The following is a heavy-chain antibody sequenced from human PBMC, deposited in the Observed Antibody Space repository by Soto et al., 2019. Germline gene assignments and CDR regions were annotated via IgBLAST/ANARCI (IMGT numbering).Heavy chain of an antibody. CDR1: GGTFSSYA. J-gene: IGHJ4*02. CDR2: IIPIFGTA. V-gene: IGHV1-69*13. CDR3: ASRVPPAGWFFDY. Sequence: ASVKVSCKASGGTFSSYAISWVRQAPGQGLEWMGGIIPIFGTANYAQKFQGRVTITADESTSTAYMELSSLRSEDTAVYYCASRVPPAGWFFDYWGQGTLVTVSS. D-gene: IGHD2-15*01.